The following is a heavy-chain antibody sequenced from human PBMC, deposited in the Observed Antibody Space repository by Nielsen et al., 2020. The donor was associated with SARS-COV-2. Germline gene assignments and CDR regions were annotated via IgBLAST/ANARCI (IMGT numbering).Heavy chain of an antibody. CDR3: ARGAIYVDTAMISGVDH. V-gene: IGHV1-8*01. CDR2: MNPHTGDT. CDR1: GYTFTSYD. J-gene: IGHJ5*02. D-gene: IGHD5-18*01. Sequence: ASVKVSCKTSGYTFTSYDINWVRQAAGQGLEWLGWMNPHTGDTGYAQKFQGRVTMTSNTSISTAYMELGSLTSEDTAVYFCARGAIYVDTAMISGVDHWGQGALVTVSS.